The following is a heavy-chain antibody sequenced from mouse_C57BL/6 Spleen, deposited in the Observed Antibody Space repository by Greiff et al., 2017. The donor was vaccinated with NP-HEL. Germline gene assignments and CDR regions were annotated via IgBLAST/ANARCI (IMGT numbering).Heavy chain of an antibody. Sequence: VKLQQPGAELVMPGASVKLSCKASGYTFTSYWMHWVKQRPGQGLEWIGEIDPSDSYTNYNQKFKGKSTLTVDKSSSTAYMQLSSLTSEDSAVYYCARRDYGRDFDYWGQGTTLTVSS. CDR3: ARRDYGRDFDY. CDR2: IDPSDSYT. J-gene: IGHJ2*01. CDR1: GYTFTSYW. D-gene: IGHD1-1*01. V-gene: IGHV1-69*01.